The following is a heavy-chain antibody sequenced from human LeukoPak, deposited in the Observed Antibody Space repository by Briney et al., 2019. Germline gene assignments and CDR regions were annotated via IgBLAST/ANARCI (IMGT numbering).Heavy chain of an antibody. V-gene: IGHV1-18*01. J-gene: IGHJ4*02. CDR2: ISAYNGNT. Sequence: VSVKVSCKASGYIFISYGISWVRQAPGQGLEWMGWISAYNGNTKYAQKLQGRVTMTTDTSTSTAYMELRSLRSDDTAVYYCARDVRGIVGMDYFDYWGQGTLVTVSS. CDR1: GYIFISYG. CDR3: ARDVRGIVGMDYFDY. D-gene: IGHD3-22*01.